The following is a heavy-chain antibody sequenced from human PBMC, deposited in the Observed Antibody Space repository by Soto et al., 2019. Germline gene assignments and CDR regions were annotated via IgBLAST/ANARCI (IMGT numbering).Heavy chain of an antibody. CDR3: ARPDTDGMDV. V-gene: IGHV4-39*01. CDR2: IYYSGST. D-gene: IGHD2-8*02. J-gene: IGHJ6*02. Sequence: PSETLSLTCTVSGGSISSSSYYWGWIRQPPGKGLEWIGSIYYSGSTYYNPSLKSRVTISVDTSKNQFSLKLSSVTAADTAVYYCARPDTDGMDVWGQGTTVTVS. CDR1: GGSISSSSYY.